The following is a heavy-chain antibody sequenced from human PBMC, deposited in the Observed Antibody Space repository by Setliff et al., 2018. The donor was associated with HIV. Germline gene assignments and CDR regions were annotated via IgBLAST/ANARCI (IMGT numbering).Heavy chain of an antibody. J-gene: IGHJ4*02. D-gene: IGHD2-21*01. CDR3: ARLGRAIDDGGSSLRLDF. CDR2: IKHSGST. V-gene: IGHV4-34*01. CDR1: GGSFSDYY. Sequence: SETLSLTCAVHGGSFSDYYWTWIRQPPGKGLEWIGEIKHSGSTNYNPSLRSRVTISMETSNTRFSLWLRSATAADTATYFCARLGRAIDDGGSSLRLDFWGQGMLVTVS.